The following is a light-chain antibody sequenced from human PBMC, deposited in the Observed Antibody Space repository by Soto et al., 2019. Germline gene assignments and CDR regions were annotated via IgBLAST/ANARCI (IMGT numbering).Light chain of an antibody. CDR1: QDITNY. CDR3: QQYDNLPHT. CDR2: DAS. V-gene: IGKV1-33*01. J-gene: IGKJ2*01. Sequence: DIQMTQSPSSLSASVGDRVTITCQASQDITNYLNWYQQKPGKAPKLLIYDASNLETGAPSRLTGSRSGTDFTFTIGRLQPEDIATYYWQQYDNLPHTFGQGTKLEIK.